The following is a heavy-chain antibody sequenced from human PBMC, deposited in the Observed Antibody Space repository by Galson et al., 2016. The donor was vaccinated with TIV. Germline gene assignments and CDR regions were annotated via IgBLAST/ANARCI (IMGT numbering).Heavy chain of an antibody. CDR1: GFTFDDYA. Sequence: SLRLSCAASGFTFDDYALHWVRRGPGKGLEWVSSISWNGGVVGYADSVKGRFTISRDNAKNSLYLQMSNLRTDDTAVYYCCKGSGDAPYYFYMDAWGEGTTVTVSS. V-gene: IGHV3-9*01. J-gene: IGHJ6*03. CDR2: ISWNGGVV. D-gene: IGHD2-21*01. CDR3: CKGSGDAPYYFYMDA.